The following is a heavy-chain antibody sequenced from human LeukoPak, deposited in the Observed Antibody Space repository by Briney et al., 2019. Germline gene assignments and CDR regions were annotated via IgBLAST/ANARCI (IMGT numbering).Heavy chain of an antibody. V-gene: IGHV3-30-3*01. CDR3: ATSPRDGYNRLDN. CDR1: GITFSNNP. D-gene: IGHD5-24*01. CDR2: ISYDGSSK. Sequence: GGSLRLSCAASGITFSNNPMHWVRRAPGKGLEWVAVISYDGSSKYDADSVKGRFTISRDNSKNTLYMQMNNLRAEDTAVYYCATSPRDGYNRLDNWGQGTLVTVSS. J-gene: IGHJ4*02.